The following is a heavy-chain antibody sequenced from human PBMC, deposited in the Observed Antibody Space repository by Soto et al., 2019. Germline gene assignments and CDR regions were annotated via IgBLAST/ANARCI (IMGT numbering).Heavy chain of an antibody. CDR2: ISAYNGNT. V-gene: IGHV1-18*01. J-gene: IGHJ6*02. D-gene: IGHD6-13*01. Sequence: QVQLVQSGAEVKKPGASVKVSCKASGYTFTSYGISWVRQAPGQGLEWMGWISAYNGNTNYAQKLQGRVTMTTDTSTGTAYMELRSLRSDDTAVYYCARAPPSPYSSSWFGGYYYYYYGMDVWGQGTTVTVSS. CDR1: GYTFTSYG. CDR3: ARAPPSPYSSSWFGGYYYYYYGMDV.